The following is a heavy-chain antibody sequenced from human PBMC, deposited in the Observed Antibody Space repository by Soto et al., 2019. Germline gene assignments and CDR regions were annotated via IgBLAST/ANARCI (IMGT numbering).Heavy chain of an antibody. CDR3: VRRHVSATGIDWFDH. J-gene: IGHJ5*02. V-gene: IGHV1-3*01. CDR1: GYTLTSYG. D-gene: IGHD6-13*01. CDR2: INAANGDT. Sequence: XSVKVFCKGSGYTLTSYGIHWVRQAPGQRLEWMGWINAANGDTKYSPKFQGRVTITRDTSASTAYMELSSLRSEDTAVYYCVRRHVSATGIDWFDHWGQGTLVTVSS.